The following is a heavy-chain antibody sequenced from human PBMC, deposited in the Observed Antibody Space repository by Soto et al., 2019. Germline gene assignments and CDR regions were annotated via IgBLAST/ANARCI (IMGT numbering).Heavy chain of an antibody. D-gene: IGHD5-12*01. CDR1: GYTFTCYG. J-gene: IGHJ4*02. V-gene: IGHV1-18*01. CDR2: ISAYNGNT. CDR3: VRVVAIPGYPDN. Sequence: GASVKVSCKASGYTFTCYGICWVRQAPGQGLEWMGWISAYNGNTNYAQKLQGRVTMTTDTSTSTAYMELSSLRSDDTAVYYCVRVVAIPGYPDNWGQGTLVTVSS.